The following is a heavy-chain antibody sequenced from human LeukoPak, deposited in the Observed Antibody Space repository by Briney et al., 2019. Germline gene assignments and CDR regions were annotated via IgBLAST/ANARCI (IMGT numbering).Heavy chain of an antibody. J-gene: IGHJ4*02. CDR3: ARHLPYGAYFDY. CDR2: IYYSGST. V-gene: IGHV4-39*01. D-gene: IGHD4-17*01. Sequence: PSETLSLTCTVSGGSISSSSYYWGWIRQPPGKGLEWIGSIYYSGSTYYNPSLKSRVTISVDTSKNQFSLKLSSVTAADTAVYYCARHLPYGAYFDYWGRGTLVTVSS. CDR1: GGSISSSSYY.